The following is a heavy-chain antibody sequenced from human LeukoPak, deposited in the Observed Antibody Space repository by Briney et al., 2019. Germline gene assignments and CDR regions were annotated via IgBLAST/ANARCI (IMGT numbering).Heavy chain of an antibody. Sequence: SETLSLTCTVSGGSISSGSYYWSWIRQPAGKGLEWIGRIYTSGSTNYNPSLKSRVTISVDTSKNQFSLKLSSVTAADTAVYYCARVSDFWSGYIDYWGQGTLVTVSS. V-gene: IGHV4-61*02. J-gene: IGHJ4*02. CDR1: GGSISSGSYY. CDR2: IYTSGST. CDR3: ARVSDFWSGYIDY. D-gene: IGHD3-3*01.